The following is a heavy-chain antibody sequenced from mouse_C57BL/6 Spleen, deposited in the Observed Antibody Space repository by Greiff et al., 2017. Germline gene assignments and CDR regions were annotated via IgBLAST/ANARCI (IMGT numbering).Heavy chain of an antibody. D-gene: IGHD1-2*01. CDR3: ARASYWYFDV. CDR2: INPYNGDT. CDR1: GYSFTGYF. J-gene: IGHJ1*03. Sequence: VQLKESGPELVKPGDSVKISCKASGYSFTGYFMNWVMQSHGKSLEWIGRINPYNGDTFYNQKFKGKATLTVDKSSSTAHMELRSLTSEDSAVYYCARASYWYFDVWGTGTTVTVSS. V-gene: IGHV1-20*01.